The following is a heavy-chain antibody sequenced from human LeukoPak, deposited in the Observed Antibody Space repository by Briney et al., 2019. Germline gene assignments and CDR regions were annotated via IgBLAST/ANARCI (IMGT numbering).Heavy chain of an antibody. CDR1: GGSISNESW. CDR3: ATPNDAFNM. V-gene: IGHV4-4*02. CDR2: IHYRGGT. J-gene: IGHJ3*02. Sequence: SSETLSLTCAVSGGSISNESWWSWVRQPPGKGLEWIGEIHYRGGTNYNPSLRSRVTISVDTSKNQFSLKMTSVTAADTAVYYCATPNDAFNMWGQGTMVTVSS.